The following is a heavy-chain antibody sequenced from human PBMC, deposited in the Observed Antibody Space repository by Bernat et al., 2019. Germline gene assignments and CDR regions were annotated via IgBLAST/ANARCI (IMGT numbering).Heavy chain of an antibody. CDR2: ISYDGSNK. CDR3: ARGKAVAAPFDY. D-gene: IGHD6-19*01. V-gene: IGHV3-30*03. Sequence: QVQLVESGGGVVQPGRSLRLSCAASGFTFSSYGMHWVRQAPGKGLEWVAGISYDGSNKYYADSVKGRFTISRDNSKNTLYLQMNSLRAEDTAVYYCARGKAVAAPFDYWGQGTLVTVSS. CDR1: GFTFSSYG. J-gene: IGHJ4*02.